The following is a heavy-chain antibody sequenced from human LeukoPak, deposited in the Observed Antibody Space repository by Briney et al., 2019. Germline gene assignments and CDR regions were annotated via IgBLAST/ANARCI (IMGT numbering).Heavy chain of an antibody. CDR3: ARDSGGLEYSSSSGAWFDP. D-gene: IGHD6-6*01. CDR1: GGSISSYY. J-gene: IGHJ5*02. Sequence: PSETLSLTCTVSGGSISSYYWSWIRQPAGKGLEWIGRIYTSGSTNYNPSLKSRVTMSVDTSKNQFSLKLSSVTAADTAVYYCARDSGGLEYSSSSGAWFDPWGQGTLVTVSS. CDR2: IYTSGST. V-gene: IGHV4-4*07.